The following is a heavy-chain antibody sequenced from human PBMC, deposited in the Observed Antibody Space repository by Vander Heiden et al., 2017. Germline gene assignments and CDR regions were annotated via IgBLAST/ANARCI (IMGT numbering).Heavy chain of an antibody. J-gene: IGHJ4*02. D-gene: IGHD4-17*01. CDR1: GFTFDDYA. V-gene: IGHV3-9*01. Sequence: VQLVESGGGLVQPGRSLRLSCAASGFTFDDYAMHWVRQVPGKGLEWVSGISWNSGRIGYADAVKGRFSISRDNAKNSLYLQMNSLRDEDTALYYCAKDNYGDYDRFVGNWGQGNLVTVSS. CDR2: ISWNSGRI. CDR3: AKDNYGDYDRFVGN.